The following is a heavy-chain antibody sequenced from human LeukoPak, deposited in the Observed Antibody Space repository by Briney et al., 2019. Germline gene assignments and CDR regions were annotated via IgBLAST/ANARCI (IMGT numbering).Heavy chain of an antibody. CDR1: GYTFTGYY. CDR3: ARSHGYSGWFDP. V-gene: IGHV1-2*02. D-gene: IGHD5-12*01. J-gene: IGHJ5*02. Sequence: ASVKVSCKASGYTFTGYYRHWVRQAPGQGLEWMGWINPNSGGTNYAQKFQGRVTMTRDTSISTAYMELSRLRSDDTAVYYCARSHGYSGWFDPWGQGTLVTVSS. CDR2: INPNSGGT.